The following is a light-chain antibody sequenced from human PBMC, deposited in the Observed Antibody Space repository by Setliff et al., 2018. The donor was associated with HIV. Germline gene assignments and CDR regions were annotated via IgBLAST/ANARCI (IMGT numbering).Light chain of an antibody. CDR2: EVN. Sequence: QSALTQTASVSGSPGQSITISCTGNSSNIGTYDCVSWYRPYPGKAPQLTIYEVNKRPSGVSEPFSGSTSGNAASLTISGLQSDDEADYYCSSYAGSSSFDGFGTGTTVTV. CDR1: SSNIGTYDC. V-gene: IGLV2-23*02. J-gene: IGLJ1*01. CDR3: SSYAGSSSFDG.